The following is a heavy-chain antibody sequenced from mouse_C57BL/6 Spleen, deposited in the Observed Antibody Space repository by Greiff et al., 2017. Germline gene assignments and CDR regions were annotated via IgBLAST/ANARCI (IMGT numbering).Heavy chain of an antibody. CDR2: ISDGGSYT. CDR3: ARDRGSSQAWFAY. J-gene: IGHJ3*01. D-gene: IGHD1-1*01. V-gene: IGHV5-4*01. Sequence: VQLKQSGGGLVKPGGSLKLSCAASGFTFSSYAMSWVRQTPEKRLEWVATISDGGSYTYYPDNVKGRFTISRDNAKNNLYLQMSHLKSEDTAMYDCARDRGSSQAWFAYWGQGTLVTVST. CDR1: GFTFSSYA.